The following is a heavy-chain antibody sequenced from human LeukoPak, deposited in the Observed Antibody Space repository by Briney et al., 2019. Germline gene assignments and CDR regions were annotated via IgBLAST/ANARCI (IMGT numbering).Heavy chain of an antibody. J-gene: IGHJ4*02. CDR2: IGTAGDT. CDR1: GFTFSSYD. CDR3: ASEYCSSASCYSDRFDY. D-gene: IGHD2-2*02. Sequence: PGGSLRLSCAASGFTFSSYDMHWVRQATGKGLEWVSAIGTAGDTYYPGSVKGRFTISRENAKNSLYLQMNSLRAGDTAVYYCASEYCSSASCYSDRFDYWGQGTLVTVSS. V-gene: IGHV3-13*01.